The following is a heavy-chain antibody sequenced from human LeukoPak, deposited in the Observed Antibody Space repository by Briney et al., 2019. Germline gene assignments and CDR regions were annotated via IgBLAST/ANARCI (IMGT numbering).Heavy chain of an antibody. J-gene: IGHJ4*02. CDR2: ISGSGGST. D-gene: IGHD5-24*01. CDR3: AKDRGSRDGYNSFDY. V-gene: IGHV3-23*01. Sequence: GGPLRLSCAASGFTFSSYAMSWVRQAPGKGLEWVSTISGSGGSTYYADSVKGRFTISRDNSKNTLYLQMNSLRAEDTAVYYCAKDRGSRDGYNSFDYWGQGTWLPSPQ. CDR1: GFTFSSYA.